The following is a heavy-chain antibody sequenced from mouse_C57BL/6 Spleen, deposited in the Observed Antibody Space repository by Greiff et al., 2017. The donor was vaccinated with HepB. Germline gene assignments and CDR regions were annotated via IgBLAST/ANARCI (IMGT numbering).Heavy chain of an antibody. CDR2: ISYDGSN. CDR1: GYSITSGYY. V-gene: IGHV3-6*01. D-gene: IGHD2-4*01. CDR3: ARAPSYYDYDWYFDV. Sequence: VQLQQSGPGLVKPSQSLSLTCSVTGYSITSGYYWNWIRQFPGNKLEWMGYISYDGSNNYNPSLKNRISITRDTSKNQFFLKLNSVTTEDTATYYCARAPSYYDYDWYFDVWGTGTTVTVSS. J-gene: IGHJ1*03.